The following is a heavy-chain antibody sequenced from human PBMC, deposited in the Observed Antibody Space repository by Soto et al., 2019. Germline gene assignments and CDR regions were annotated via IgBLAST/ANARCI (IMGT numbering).Heavy chain of an antibody. D-gene: IGHD3-22*01. CDR2: ISYDGSNK. Sequence: QVQLVESGGGVVQPGTSLRLSCVASGFTFSKYAIHWVRQAPGKGLQWVAFISYDGSNKYYADSVKGRFTISRDNSNSTVYVEMNSLRADDTATYYCARDVSDGYDSSGFVYWGQGTLVTVSS. CDR3: ARDVSDGYDSSGFVY. V-gene: IGHV3-30-3*01. J-gene: IGHJ4*02. CDR1: GFTFSKYA.